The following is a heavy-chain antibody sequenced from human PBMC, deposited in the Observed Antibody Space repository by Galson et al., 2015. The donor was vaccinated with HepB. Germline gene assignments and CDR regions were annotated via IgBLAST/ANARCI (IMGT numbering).Heavy chain of an antibody. V-gene: IGHV3-33*01. J-gene: IGHJ6*02. CDR1: GFTFSSYG. Sequence: SLRLTCAASGFTFSSYGMHWVRQAPGKGLEWVAVIWYDGSNKYYADSVKGRFTISRDNSKNTLYLQMNSLRAEDTAVYYCARDMVYCSSTSCYNYYYYYGMDVWGQGTTVTVSS. CDR2: IWYDGSNK. D-gene: IGHD2-2*01. CDR3: ARDMVYCSSTSCYNYYYYYGMDV.